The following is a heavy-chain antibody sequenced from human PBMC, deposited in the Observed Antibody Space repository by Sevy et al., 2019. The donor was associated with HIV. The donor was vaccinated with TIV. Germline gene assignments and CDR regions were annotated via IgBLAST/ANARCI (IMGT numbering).Heavy chain of an antibody. D-gene: IGHD6-19*01. J-gene: IGHJ4*02. CDR1: GFTFSSYS. Sequence: GGSLRLSRAASGFTFSSYSMNWVRQAPGKGLEWVSYISRTSYTIYYADSVKGRFTISRDNAKNSLYLQMNSLRAEDTAVYYCARGPPYSSGWYGIDYWGQGTLVTVSS. CDR3: ARGPPYSSGWYGIDY. V-gene: IGHV3-48*01. CDR2: ISRTSYTI.